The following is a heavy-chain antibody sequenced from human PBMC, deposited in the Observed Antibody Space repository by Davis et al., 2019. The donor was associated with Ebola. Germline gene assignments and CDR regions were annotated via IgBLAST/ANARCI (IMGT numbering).Heavy chain of an antibody. CDR1: FSSYA. CDR3: ARDYRVYSL. D-gene: IGHD2-8*01. CDR2: INSDGSST. J-gene: IGHJ6*02. V-gene: IGHV3-74*01. Sequence: HTGGSLRLSCAASFSSYAMSRVRQAPGKGLVWVSRINSDGSSTSYADSVKGRFTISRDNAKNTLYLQMNSLRAEDTAVYYCARDYRVYSLWGQGTTVTVSS.